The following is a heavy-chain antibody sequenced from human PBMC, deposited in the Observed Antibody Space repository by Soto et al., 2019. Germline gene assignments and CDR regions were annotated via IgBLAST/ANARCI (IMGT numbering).Heavy chain of an antibody. CDR1: GYTFTGYY. Sequence: AASVKVSCKASGYTFTGYYMHWARQAPGQGLEWMGWINPNSGGTNYAQKFQGRVTMTRDTSISTAYMELSRLRSDDTAVYYCAITRGYGSGSFFDYWGQGTLVTVSS. J-gene: IGHJ4*02. CDR2: INPNSGGT. D-gene: IGHD3-10*01. CDR3: AITRGYGSGSFFDY. V-gene: IGHV1-2*02.